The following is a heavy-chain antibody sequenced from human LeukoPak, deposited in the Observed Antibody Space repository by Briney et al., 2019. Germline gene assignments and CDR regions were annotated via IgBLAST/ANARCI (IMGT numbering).Heavy chain of an antibody. D-gene: IGHD1-7*01. CDR2: IHYSGLT. CDR1: GGSATGYY. V-gene: IGHV4-59*02. CDR3: ARDPPEDEWNSLDS. J-gene: IGHJ4*02. Sequence: SETLSLTCTVSGGSATGYYWNWIRQAPGKGLEWIGFIHYSGLTVYSPSLQSRVRMSVDTSRNQFSLDLSSVTAADTALYYCARDPPEDEWNSLDSWGQGILVTVSS.